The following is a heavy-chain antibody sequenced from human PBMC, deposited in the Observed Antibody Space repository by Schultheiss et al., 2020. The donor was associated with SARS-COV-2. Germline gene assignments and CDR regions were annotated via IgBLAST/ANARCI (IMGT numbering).Heavy chain of an antibody. CDR2: ISYDGSNK. CDR3: ARSPYYYYGMDV. V-gene: IGHV3-30*07. J-gene: IGHJ6*02. CDR1: GFTFSSYA. Sequence: GGSLRLSCAVSGFTFSSYAMHWVRQAPGKGLEWVAVISYDGSNKYYADSVKGRFTISRDNSKNTLYLQMNSLRAEDTAVYYCARSPYYYYGMDVWGQGTTVTVSS.